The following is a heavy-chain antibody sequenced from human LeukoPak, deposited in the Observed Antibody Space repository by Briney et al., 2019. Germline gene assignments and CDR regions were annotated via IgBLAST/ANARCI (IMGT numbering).Heavy chain of an antibody. J-gene: IGHJ6*02. CDR3: ARLDGGSHYHYYGMDV. CDR2: IYPGDSDT. Sequence: GESLKISCKGSGYSFTSYWIGWVRQMPGKGLEWMGIIYPGDSDTRYSPSFQGQVTISADKSISTAYLQWSSLKASDTAMYYCARLDGGSHYHYYGMDVWGQGTTVTVSS. D-gene: IGHD2-15*01. V-gene: IGHV5-51*01. CDR1: GYSFTSYW.